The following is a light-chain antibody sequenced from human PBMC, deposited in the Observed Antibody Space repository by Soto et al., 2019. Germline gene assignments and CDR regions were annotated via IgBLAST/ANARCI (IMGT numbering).Light chain of an antibody. V-gene: IGLV4-69*01. Sequence: QLVLTQSPSASASLGASVKLTCTLSSRHSSYAIAWHQQQPEKGPRYLMKLNSDGRHTKWDGIPDRFSGSSSGTERYLTISSIQSEDEDDYYCQTWGTGILVFGGGTKLTVL. CDR1: SRHSSYA. J-gene: IGLJ2*01. CDR3: QTWGTGILV. CDR2: LNSDGRH.